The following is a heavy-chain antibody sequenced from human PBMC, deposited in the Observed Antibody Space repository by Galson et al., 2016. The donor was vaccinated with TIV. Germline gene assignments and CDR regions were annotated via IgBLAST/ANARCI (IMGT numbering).Heavy chain of an antibody. CDR1: EFTFSSYE. CDR2: IIDSGSST. V-gene: IGHV3-48*03. J-gene: IGHJ4*02. CDR3: ARGRGYCDTTSCYVDY. Sequence: SLRLSCAASEFTFSSYEMNWVRQAPGKGLEWVSYIIDSGSSTYYADSVKGRFTISRDNAKNSVYLQMNSLRAEDTAVYYCARGRGYCDTTSCYVDYWGQGTLVTVSS. D-gene: IGHD2-2*01.